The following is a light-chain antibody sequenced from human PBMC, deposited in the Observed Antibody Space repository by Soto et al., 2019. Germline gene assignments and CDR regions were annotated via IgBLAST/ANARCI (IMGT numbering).Light chain of an antibody. J-gene: IGKJ1*01. CDR2: DAS. V-gene: IGKV1-5*01. Sequence: DIQMTQSPSTLSASVGDRVTITCRASQRMSGFLAWYQQKPGKAPQLLISDASSLESGVPSRFSGGGSGTAFTLSICTLQPEDLATSYCQHYCSNCGTCGPGTKVDIK. CDR3: QHYCSNCGT. CDR1: QRMSGF.